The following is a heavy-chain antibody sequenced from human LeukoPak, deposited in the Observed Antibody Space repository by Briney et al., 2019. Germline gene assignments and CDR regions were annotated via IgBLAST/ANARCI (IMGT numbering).Heavy chain of an antibody. CDR2: IKQDGSEK. J-gene: IGHJ4*02. CDR3: AREAEDVGATANFDY. D-gene: IGHD1-26*01. V-gene: IGHV3-7*01. CDR1: GFTFSSYW. Sequence: GGSLRLSCAASGFTFSSYWMSWVRQAPGKGLEWVANIKQDGSEKYYVDSVKGRFTISRDNAKNSLYLQMNSLRAEDTAVYYCAREAEDVGATANFDYWGQGTLVTVSS.